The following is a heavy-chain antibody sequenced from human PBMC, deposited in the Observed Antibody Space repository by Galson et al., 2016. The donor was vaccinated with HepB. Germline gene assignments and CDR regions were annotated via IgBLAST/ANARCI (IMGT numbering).Heavy chain of an antibody. J-gene: IGHJ6*02. CDR2: IIPMSGSA. D-gene: IGHD1-26*01. Sequence: SVKVSCKASGGTFSSYAFTWVRQVPGQGLEWMGGIIPMSGSANFAERFQGRVTITADESTSTVYMDLNSLKSEDTAVYYCARETSYSGSYAPMDVWGQGTSVAVSS. CDR1: GGTFSSYA. V-gene: IGHV1-69*13. CDR3: ARETSYSGSYAPMDV.